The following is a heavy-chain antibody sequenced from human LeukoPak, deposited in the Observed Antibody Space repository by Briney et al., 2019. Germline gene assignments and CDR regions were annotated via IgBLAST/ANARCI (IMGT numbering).Heavy chain of an antibody. V-gene: IGHV4-61*08. J-gene: IGHJ4*02. D-gene: IGHD1-1*01. CDR3: ARSGPPEYLDY. CDR1: GGSISSSGYY. Sequence: SETLSLTCIVSGGSISSSGYYWSWIRQPPGKGLEWIGYIHYTGSTNYNSSLKSRVTISVDTSKNHFSLNLRSVTAGDTAVYYCARSGPPEYLDYWGQGTLVTVSS. CDR2: IHYTGST.